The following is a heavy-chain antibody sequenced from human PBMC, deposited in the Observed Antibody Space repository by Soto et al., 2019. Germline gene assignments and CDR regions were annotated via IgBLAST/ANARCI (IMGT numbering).Heavy chain of an antibody. CDR1: GFTFSSYS. Sequence: GGSLRLSCAASGFTFSSYSMNWVRQAPGKGLEWVSSISSSSSYIYYADSVKGRFTISRDNAKNSLYLQMNSLRAEDTAVYYCARGYFVGIAAARPFDYWGQGTLVTVSS. CDR3: ARGYFVGIAAARPFDY. CDR2: ISSSSSYI. D-gene: IGHD6-13*01. J-gene: IGHJ4*02. V-gene: IGHV3-21*01.